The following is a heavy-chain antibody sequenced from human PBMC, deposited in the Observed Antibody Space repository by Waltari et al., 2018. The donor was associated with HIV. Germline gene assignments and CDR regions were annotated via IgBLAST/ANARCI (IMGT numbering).Heavy chain of an antibody. D-gene: IGHD2-21*02. CDR1: GSPIRSGDYY. V-gene: IGHV4-39*07. Sequence: HLQLRESGPGLVRPSKTLSPTCTVSGSPIRSGDYYLACVRQPPGKGLEWFASLSYGCSLYLKAALRSRVTTSGLTSRDPFSLNLTPVTAADSAVLYCARAGVETSILFYPRGQGSLVTVSS. CDR2: LSYGCSL. CDR3: ARAGVETSILFYP. J-gene: IGHJ5*02.